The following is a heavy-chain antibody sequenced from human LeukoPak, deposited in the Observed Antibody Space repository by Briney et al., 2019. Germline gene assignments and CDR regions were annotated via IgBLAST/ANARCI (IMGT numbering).Heavy chain of an antibody. CDR2: IIPIFGTA. CDR1: GGTFSSYA. V-gene: IGHV1-69*13. D-gene: IGHD5/OR15-5a*01. J-gene: IGHJ5*02. CDR3: ARVVSPENWFDP. Sequence: SVKVSCKASGGTFSSYAISWVRQAPGQGLEWMGGIIPIFGTANYAQKFQGRVTITADESTSTAYMELSSLRSEDTAVYYCARVVSPENWFDPWGQEPWSPSPQ.